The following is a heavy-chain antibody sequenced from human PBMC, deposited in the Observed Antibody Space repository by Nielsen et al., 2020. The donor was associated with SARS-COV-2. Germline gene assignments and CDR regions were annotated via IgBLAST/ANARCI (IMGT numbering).Heavy chain of an antibody. CDR3: ARESYWYFDL. V-gene: IGHV4-39*02. CDR1: GGSISSSSYY. J-gene: IGHJ2*01. Sequence: SETLSLTCTVSGGSISSSSYYWGWIRQPPGKGLEWIGSIYYSGSTYYNPSLKSRVTISVDTSKNQFSLKLSSVTAADTAVYYCARESYWYFDLWGRGTLVTVSS. CDR2: IYYSGST.